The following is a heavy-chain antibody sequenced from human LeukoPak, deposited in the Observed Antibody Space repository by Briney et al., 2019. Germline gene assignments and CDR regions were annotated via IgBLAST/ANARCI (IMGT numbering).Heavy chain of an antibody. D-gene: IGHD3-3*01. CDR2: ISSSSGYI. CDR1: GFTFSSYS. V-gene: IGHV3-21*01. Sequence: GGSLRLSCAASGFTFSSYSMNWVRQAPGKGLEWVSSISSSSGYIYYADSVKARFTISRDNSQNTVSLQLNNLRIEDTALYYCAKTSLSDPSGHYYYMDVWGKGTTVTVSS. J-gene: IGHJ6*03. CDR3: AKTSLSDPSGHYYYMDV.